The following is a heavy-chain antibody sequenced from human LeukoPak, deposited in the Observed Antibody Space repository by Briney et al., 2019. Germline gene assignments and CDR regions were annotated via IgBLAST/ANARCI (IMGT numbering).Heavy chain of an antibody. CDR2: ISGSGGST. D-gene: IGHD3-16*01. CDR3: ARGSYDWAGIDY. V-gene: IGHV3-23*01. Sequence: GGSLRLSCAASGFTFSSYAMSWVRQAPGKGLEWVSVISGSGGSTYYADSVTGRFTISRDNSKDTLYLQMNSLRGEDTAVYYCARGSYDWAGIDYWGQGTLVTVSS. CDR1: GFTFSSYA. J-gene: IGHJ4*02.